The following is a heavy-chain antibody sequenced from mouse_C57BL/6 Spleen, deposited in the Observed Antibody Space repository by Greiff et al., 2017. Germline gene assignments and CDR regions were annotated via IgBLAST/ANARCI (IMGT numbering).Heavy chain of an antibody. D-gene: IGHD2-4*01. Sequence: VQLQQSGAELVKPGASVKLSCTASGFNFKDSYMHWVEQRTEQGLEWIGRIDPEDGETNYAPKFQGKATITADTSSNTAYQQLSSLTSEDAAVYYCGRIDYDRGHLDYWGQGTTLTVSS. J-gene: IGHJ2*01. CDR3: GRIDYDRGHLDY. CDR1: GFNFKDSY. CDR2: IDPEDGET. V-gene: IGHV14-2*01.